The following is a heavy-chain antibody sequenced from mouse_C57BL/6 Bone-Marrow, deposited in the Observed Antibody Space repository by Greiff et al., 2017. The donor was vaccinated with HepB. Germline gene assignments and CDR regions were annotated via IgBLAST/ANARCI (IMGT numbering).Heavy chain of an antibody. Sequence: EVHLVESEGGLVQPGSSMKLSCTASGFTFSDYYMAWVRQVPEKGLEWVANINYDGSSTYYLDSLKSRFIISRDNAKNILYLQMSSLKSEDTATYYCAREGRNWSYAMDYWGQGTSVTVSS. D-gene: IGHD4-1*01. CDR3: AREGRNWSYAMDY. J-gene: IGHJ4*01. CDR2: INYDGSST. V-gene: IGHV5-16*01. CDR1: GFTFSDYY.